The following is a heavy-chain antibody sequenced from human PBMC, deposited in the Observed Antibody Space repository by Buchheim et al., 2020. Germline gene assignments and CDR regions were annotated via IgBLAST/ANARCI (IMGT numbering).Heavy chain of an antibody. Sequence: QVQLQESGPGLVKPSETLSLTCTVSGGSISSYYWSWIRQPPGKGLEWIGYIYYSGSTNYNPSLKSRVTISVDTSKNQFSLKLSSVTAADTAVYYCARNPPEGSYLSIDYWGQGTL. D-gene: IGHD1-26*01. J-gene: IGHJ4*02. CDR1: GGSISSYY. V-gene: IGHV4-59*01. CDR2: IYYSGST. CDR3: ARNPPEGSYLSIDY.